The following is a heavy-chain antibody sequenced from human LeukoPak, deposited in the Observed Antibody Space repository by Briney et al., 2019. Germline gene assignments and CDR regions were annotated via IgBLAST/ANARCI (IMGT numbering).Heavy chain of an antibody. Sequence: GGSLRLSCAASGFTFSNYWVHWVRQAPGKGLVWVSRINRDGSTTNYADSVKGRFTVSRDNAKNTLNLQMNSLRAEDTAVYYCARDRKSGESSEIDFWGQGTLVTVSS. CDR3: ARDRKSGESSEIDF. D-gene: IGHD3-10*01. J-gene: IGHJ4*02. CDR2: INRDGSTT. CDR1: GFTFSNYW. V-gene: IGHV3-74*01.